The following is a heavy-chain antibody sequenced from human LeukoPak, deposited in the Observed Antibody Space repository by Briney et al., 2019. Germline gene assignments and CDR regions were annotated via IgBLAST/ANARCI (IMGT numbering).Heavy chain of an antibody. J-gene: IGHJ5*01. CDR2: FRRGGDTT. V-gene: IGHV3-23*01. CDR3: AKQYIVTTLYWFDS. CDR1: GFTLSTFA. D-gene: IGHD2/OR15-2a*01. Sequence: GGSLRLSCVSSGFTLSTFAMSWVRQAPGKGVEWDSSFRRGGDTTYYADSVEGRFTISRDNSKNTLSLQMNSLRAEDTAVYYCAKQYIVTTLYWFDSWGQGTLVTVSS.